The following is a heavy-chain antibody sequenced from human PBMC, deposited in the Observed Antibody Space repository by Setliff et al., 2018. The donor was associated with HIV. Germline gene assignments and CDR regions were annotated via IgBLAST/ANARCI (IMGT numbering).Heavy chain of an antibody. V-gene: IGHV3-30*04. D-gene: IGHD6-6*01. CDR3: AKTVALLRAARLDLDY. Sequence: GGSLRLSCAASGFTFSNYAMHWVRQAPGKGLECVSLMSYDGSNIYYADSVKGRFTISRDNSKNTLYLQMNSLRVEDTATYYCAKTVALLRAARLDLDYWGQGTLVTAPQ. CDR1: GFTFSNYA. CDR2: MSYDGSNI. J-gene: IGHJ4*02.